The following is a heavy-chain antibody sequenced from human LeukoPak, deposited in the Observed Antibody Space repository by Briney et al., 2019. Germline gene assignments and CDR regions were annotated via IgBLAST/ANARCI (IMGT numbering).Heavy chain of an antibody. D-gene: IGHD3-10*02. J-gene: IGHJ4*02. Sequence: PGGTLRLSCAASGITFSSYGMSWVRQAPGKGLEWVSSISSTGGTTYYADSVKGRFTISRDNSKNTLYLQMNSLRAEDTAIYYCAKDFLFGELLSPNSFDYWGQGTLVTVSS. CDR2: ISSTGGTT. V-gene: IGHV3-23*01. CDR1: GITFSSYG. CDR3: AKDFLFGELLSPNSFDY.